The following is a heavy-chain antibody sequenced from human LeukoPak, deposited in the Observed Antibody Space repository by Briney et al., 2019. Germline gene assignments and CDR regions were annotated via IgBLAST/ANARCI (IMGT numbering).Heavy chain of an antibody. CDR1: GFTFSSYA. D-gene: IGHD3-3*01. CDR2: ISGSGGST. Sequence: GGSLRLSCAASGFTFSSYAMSWVRQAPGKGLEWVSAISGSGGSTYYADSVKGRFTISRDNSKNTLYLQMNSLRAEDTAVYYCATRGDFWSGYYSDYWGQGTLVTVSS. V-gene: IGHV3-23*01. J-gene: IGHJ4*02. CDR3: ATRGDFWSGYYSDY.